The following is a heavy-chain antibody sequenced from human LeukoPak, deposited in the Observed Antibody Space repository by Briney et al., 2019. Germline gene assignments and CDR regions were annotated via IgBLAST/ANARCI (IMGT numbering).Heavy chain of an antibody. V-gene: IGHV1-3*01. CDR1: GYTFTSYA. CDR3: ARYGDYRAFDI. Sequence: GASVKVSCKASGYTFTSYAMHWVRQAPGQRLEWMGWINAGNGNTEYSQKFQGRVTITRDTSASTAYMELSSLRSEDTAVYYCARYGDYRAFDIWGQGTMVTVSS. D-gene: IGHD4-17*01. CDR2: INAGNGNT. J-gene: IGHJ3*02.